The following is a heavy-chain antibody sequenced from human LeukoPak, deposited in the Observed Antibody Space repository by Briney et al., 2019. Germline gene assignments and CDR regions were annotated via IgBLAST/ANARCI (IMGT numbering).Heavy chain of an antibody. V-gene: IGHV3-48*03. CDR2: ISGSGSTK. Sequence: GGSLRLSCAASGFTFNKYDMSWVRQVPGKGLEWVSYISGSGSTKYYAETAKGRFTISRDNGKNSLYLQMNSLRAEDTAVYYCARDYGGVMFDSWGQGTLVTVSS. CDR1: GFTFNKYD. D-gene: IGHD4-23*01. CDR3: ARDYGGVMFDS. J-gene: IGHJ4*02.